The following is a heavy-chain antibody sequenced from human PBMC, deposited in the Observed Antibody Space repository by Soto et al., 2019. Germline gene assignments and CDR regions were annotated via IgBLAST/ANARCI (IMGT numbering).Heavy chain of an antibody. CDR3: VRIPAAIGYMDV. CDR1: GFTFDDYA. Sequence: EVQLVESGGGLVQPGTSLRLSCAASGFTFDDYAMHWVRQAPGKGLEWVSGIAWNNGNIAYADSVKGRFIISRDNAKNSLYLQMNSLRTEDTALYYCVRIPAAIGYMDVWGKGTTVTVSS. V-gene: IGHV3-9*01. J-gene: IGHJ6*03. CDR2: IAWNNGNI. D-gene: IGHD2-2*02.